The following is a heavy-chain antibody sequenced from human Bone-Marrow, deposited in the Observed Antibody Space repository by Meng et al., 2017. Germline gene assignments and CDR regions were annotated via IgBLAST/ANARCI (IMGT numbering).Heavy chain of an antibody. CDR2: ISSSGSTI. J-gene: IGHJ3*02. Sequence: GESLKISCAASGFTFSDYYMSWIRQAPGKGLEWVSYISSSGSTIYYADSVKGRFTISRDNAKNSLSLQMNSLRAEDTALYYCARLPSHLKDAFDIWGQGTMVTVSS. CDR3: ARLPSHLKDAFDI. V-gene: IGHV3-11*01. CDR1: GFTFSDYY.